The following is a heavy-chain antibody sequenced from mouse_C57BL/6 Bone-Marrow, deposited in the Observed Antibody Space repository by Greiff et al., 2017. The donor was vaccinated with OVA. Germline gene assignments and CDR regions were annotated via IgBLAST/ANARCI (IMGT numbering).Heavy chain of an antibody. J-gene: IGHJ4*01. Sequence: VQLQQSGAELVRPGTSVKVSCKASGYAFTNYLIEWVKQRPGQGLEWIGVINPGSGGTNYNEKFKGKATLTADKSSSTAYMRLSSLTSEDSAVYFCARGDFYAMDYWGQGTSVTVSS. CDR1: GYAFTNYL. V-gene: IGHV1-54*01. CDR2: INPGSGGT. CDR3: ARGDFYAMDY. D-gene: IGHD3-3*01.